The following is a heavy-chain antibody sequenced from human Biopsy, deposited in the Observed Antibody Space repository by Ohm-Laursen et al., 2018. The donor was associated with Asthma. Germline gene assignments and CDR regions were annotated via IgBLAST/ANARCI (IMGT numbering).Heavy chain of an antibody. V-gene: IGHV1-18*01. Sequence: SVKVSCKTSGYTFNSAGITWVRQAPGQGLEWMGWISVYNGNTKVAQKLQDRVTMITDTSTSTAYMELRSLRSDDTAVYFCARAVDYSHFYGIDVWGQGPTVTAS. CDR3: ARAVDYSHFYGIDV. J-gene: IGHJ6*02. CDR2: ISVYNGNT. D-gene: IGHD3-10*01. CDR1: GYTFNSAG.